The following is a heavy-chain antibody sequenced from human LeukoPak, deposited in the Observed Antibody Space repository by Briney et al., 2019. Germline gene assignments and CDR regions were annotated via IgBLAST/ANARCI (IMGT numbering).Heavy chain of an antibody. CDR1: GDSISSYY. Sequence: SETLSLTCTVSGDSISSYYWSWIRQPPGKGLEWIGYIHYSGSTNYNPSLKSRVTISIDTSKNQFSLRLNSVTAADTAVYYCARESSGWYGVDYWAQGTLVTVSS. J-gene: IGHJ4*02. V-gene: IGHV4-59*01. CDR2: IHYSGST. CDR3: ARESSGWYGVDY. D-gene: IGHD6-19*01.